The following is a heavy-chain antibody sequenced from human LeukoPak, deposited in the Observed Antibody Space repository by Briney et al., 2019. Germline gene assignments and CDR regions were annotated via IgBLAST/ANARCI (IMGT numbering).Heavy chain of an antibody. J-gene: IGHJ4*02. CDR3: AISDRKLELRLFDY. CDR1: GFTFSSYA. V-gene: IGHV3-23*01. Sequence: GGSLRLSCAASGFTFSSYAMSWVRQAPGKGLEWVSAISGSGGSTYYADSVKGRFTISRDNSKNTLYLQMNSLRAEDTAVYYCAISDRKLELRLFDYWGQGTLVTVSS. D-gene: IGHD1-7*01. CDR2: ISGSGGST.